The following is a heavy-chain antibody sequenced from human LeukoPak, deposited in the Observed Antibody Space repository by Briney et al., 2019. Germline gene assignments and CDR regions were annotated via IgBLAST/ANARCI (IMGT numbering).Heavy chain of an antibody. J-gene: IGHJ4*02. Sequence: GRSLRLSCAASGFTFSSYGMHWVRQAPVKGLEWVAVIWYDGSNKYYADSVKGRFTISRDNSKNTLYLQMNSLRAEDTAVYYCARERAAAGMGYWGQGTLVTVSS. CDR1: GFTFSSYG. D-gene: IGHD6-13*01. CDR2: IWYDGSNK. V-gene: IGHV3-33*01. CDR3: ARERAAAGMGY.